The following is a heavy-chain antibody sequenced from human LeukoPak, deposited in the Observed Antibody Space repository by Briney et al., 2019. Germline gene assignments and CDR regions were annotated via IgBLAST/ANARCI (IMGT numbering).Heavy chain of an antibody. CDR3: VRQVDTVMALPDY. CDR1: GYSFSTYG. Sequence: GASVEVSCKASGYSFSTYGITWVRQAPGQGLEWMGWISGYNGNTNFAQKFQGRLIMTTDTSTSTAYMELRSLRSDDTAVYYCVRQVDTVMALPDYWGQGTLVTVSS. V-gene: IGHV1-18*01. D-gene: IGHD5-18*01. J-gene: IGHJ4*02. CDR2: ISGYNGNT.